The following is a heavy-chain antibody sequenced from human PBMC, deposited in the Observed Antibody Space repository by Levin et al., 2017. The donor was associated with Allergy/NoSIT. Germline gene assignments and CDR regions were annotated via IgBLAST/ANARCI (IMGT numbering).Heavy chain of an antibody. Sequence: PSQTLSLTCAVYGGSFSGYYWSWIRQPPGKGLEWIGEINHSGSTNYNPSLKSRVTISVDTSKNQFSLKLSSVTAADTAVYYCATSYYYGSGRVMVPLDYWGQGTLVTVSS. CDR1: GGSFSGYY. CDR3: ATSYYYGSGRVMVPLDY. D-gene: IGHD3-10*01. V-gene: IGHV4-34*01. CDR2: INHSGST. J-gene: IGHJ4*02.